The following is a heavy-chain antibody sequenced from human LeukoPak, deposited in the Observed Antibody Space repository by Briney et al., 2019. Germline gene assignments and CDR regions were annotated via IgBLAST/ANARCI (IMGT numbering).Heavy chain of an antibody. CDR2: IDFTGRI. J-gene: IGHJ5*02. CDR1: GTGASSSNYY. V-gene: IGHV4-61*05. CDR3: AKRRGTWFDP. Sequence: SETLSLTCSVSGTGASSSNYYWGWIRQPPGKGLKYIADIDFTGRIKYNSSLKNRATASVDMSRNQFYLEVSSVTAADTAVYYCAKRRGTWFDPWGQGVLVTVSS. D-gene: IGHD3-10*01.